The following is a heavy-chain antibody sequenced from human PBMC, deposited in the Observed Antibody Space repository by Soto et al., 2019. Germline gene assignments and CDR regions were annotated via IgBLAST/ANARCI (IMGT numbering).Heavy chain of an antibody. CDR1: GGSISSGGYY. CDR2: ISYSGST. CDR3: ARGGRRSPGMDV. J-gene: IGHJ6*02. V-gene: IGHV4-31*01. Sequence: QVQLQESGPGLVKPSQTLSLTCTVSGGSISSGGYYWSWIRQHPGKGLEWIGHISYSGSTYYNPSLKRPVTLSVDTSKNQFSLKLSSVSAADTAVYYCARGGRRSPGMDVWGQGTTVTVSS.